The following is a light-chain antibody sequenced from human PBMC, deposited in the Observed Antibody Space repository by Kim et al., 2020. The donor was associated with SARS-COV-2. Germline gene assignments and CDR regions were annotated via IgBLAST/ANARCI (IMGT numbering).Light chain of an antibody. CDR2: EVS. J-gene: IGLJ3*02. CDR3: CSYAGSSTFWV. Sequence: QSALTQPASVSGSPGQSITISCTGTSSDVGSYNLVSWYQQHPGKAPKLMIYEVSKRPSGVFNRFSGSKSGNTASLTISGLQAEDEADYHCCSYAGSSTFWVFGGGTQLTVL. CDR1: SSDVGSYNL. V-gene: IGLV2-23*02.